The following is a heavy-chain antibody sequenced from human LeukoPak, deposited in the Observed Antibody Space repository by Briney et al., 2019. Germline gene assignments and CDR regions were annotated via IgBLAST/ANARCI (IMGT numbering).Heavy chain of an antibody. CDR2: ISSSSSYI. D-gene: IGHD2-15*01. CDR3: VRDATLIPGTVYFDY. Sequence: GGSLRLSCAASGFTFSDYSMNWVRQAPGKGLEWVSSISSSSSYIYYADSVKGRFTISRDNAKNSLYLQMNNLRGEDTAIYYCVRDATLIPGTVYFDYWGQGALVTVSS. V-gene: IGHV3-21*01. J-gene: IGHJ4*02. CDR1: GFTFSDYS.